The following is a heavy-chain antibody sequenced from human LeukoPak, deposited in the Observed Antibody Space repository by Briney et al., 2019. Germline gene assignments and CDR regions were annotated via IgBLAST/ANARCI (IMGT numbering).Heavy chain of an antibody. J-gene: IGHJ4*02. CDR2: ISTSSSTI. CDR1: RFTFSSYS. V-gene: IGHV3-48*02. Sequence: PGGSLRLSCAASRFTFSSYSMNWVRQAPGKGLEWVSFISTSSSTIYYADSVRGRFTISRDNAKNSLYLQMNSLRDEDTAVYYCARVRSGYHLDYWGQGTLVTVSS. D-gene: IGHD3-22*01. CDR3: ARVRSGYHLDY.